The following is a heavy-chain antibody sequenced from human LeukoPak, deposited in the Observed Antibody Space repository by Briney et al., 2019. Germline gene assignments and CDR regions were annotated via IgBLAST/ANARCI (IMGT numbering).Heavy chain of an antibody. CDR3: ARGPHCSGGSCYSGNFDY. CDR1: GFTFSSYE. Sequence: GGSLRLSYAASGFTFSSYEMNWVRQAPGKGLEWVSYISSSGSTIYYADSVKGRFTISRDNAKNSLYLQMNSLRAEDTAVYYCARGPHCSGGSCYSGNFDYWGQGTLVTVSS. D-gene: IGHD2-15*01. V-gene: IGHV3-48*03. J-gene: IGHJ4*02. CDR2: ISSSGSTI.